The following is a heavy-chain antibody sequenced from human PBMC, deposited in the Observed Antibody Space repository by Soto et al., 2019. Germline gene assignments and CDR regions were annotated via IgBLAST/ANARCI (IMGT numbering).Heavy chain of an antibody. D-gene: IGHD4-17*01. Sequence: EVQLLESGGGLVQPGGSLRLSCAASGFTFSSYAMSWVRQAPGKGLEWVSAISGSGGSTYYADSVKGRFSISRDNSKNTLYLQMNSLRTEEPAVYYCAQDVGSTVTTIHWGQGTLVTVSS. CDR2: ISGSGGST. V-gene: IGHV3-23*01. J-gene: IGHJ4*02. CDR3: AQDVGSTVTTIH. CDR1: GFTFSSYA.